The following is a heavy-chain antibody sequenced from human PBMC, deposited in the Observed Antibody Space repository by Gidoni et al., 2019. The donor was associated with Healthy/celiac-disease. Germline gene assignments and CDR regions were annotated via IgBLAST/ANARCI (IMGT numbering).Heavy chain of an antibody. Sequence: QVQLQESGPGLVKPSETLSLTCTVSGGSISSYYWSWIRQPPGKGLEWIGYIYYSGSTNYNPSLKSRVTISVDTSKNQFSLKLSSVTAADTAVYYCARIRGYGSGSYFDYWGQGTLVTVSS. CDR1: GGSISSYY. CDR3: ARIRGYGSGSYFDY. V-gene: IGHV4-59*08. J-gene: IGHJ4*02. D-gene: IGHD3-10*01. CDR2: IYYSGST.